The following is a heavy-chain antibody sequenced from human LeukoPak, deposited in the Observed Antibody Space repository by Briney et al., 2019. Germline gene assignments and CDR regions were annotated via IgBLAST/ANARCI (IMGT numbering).Heavy chain of an antibody. V-gene: IGHV4-39*07. D-gene: IGHD6-13*01. CDR2: IYYSGST. Sequence: SETLSLTCTVSGGSISSSSYYWGWIRQPPGKGLEWIGSIYYSGSTYYNPPLKSRVTISVDTSKNQFSLKLSSVTAADTAVYYCARYSSTVDYWGQGTLVTVSS. J-gene: IGHJ4*02. CDR3: ARYSSTVDY. CDR1: GGSISSSSYY.